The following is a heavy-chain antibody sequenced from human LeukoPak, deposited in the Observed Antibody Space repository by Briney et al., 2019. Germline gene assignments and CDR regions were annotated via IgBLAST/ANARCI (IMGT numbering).Heavy chain of an antibody. CDR1: GFIVSGYH. Sequence: GGSLRLSCAASGFIVSGYHMDWVRQAPGKGLEWVGRTRNRARSYRTQYAASVKDRFSISRDESKNSVFLQMNSLKPEDTAVYYCARDGAEGDDSACHVWGQGTMVTLSS. D-gene: IGHD2-21*01. V-gene: IGHV3-72*01. J-gene: IGHJ3*01. CDR2: TRNRARSYRT. CDR3: ARDGAEGDDSACHV.